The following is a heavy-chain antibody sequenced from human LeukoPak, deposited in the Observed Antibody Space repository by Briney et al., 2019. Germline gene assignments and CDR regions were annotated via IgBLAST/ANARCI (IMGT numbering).Heavy chain of an antibody. Sequence: GGSLRLSCAASGFTFNRNAISWVRQAPGKGLEWVSTIGGSGDKTFYADSVKGRLTISRDNSKNMVHLQMNSLTGEDTALYYCVRRGDASSGWGDHDFWGQGALVTVSS. CDR1: GFTFNRNA. V-gene: IGHV3-23*01. D-gene: IGHD6-19*01. CDR2: IGGSGDKT. J-gene: IGHJ4*02. CDR3: VRRGDASSGWGDHDF.